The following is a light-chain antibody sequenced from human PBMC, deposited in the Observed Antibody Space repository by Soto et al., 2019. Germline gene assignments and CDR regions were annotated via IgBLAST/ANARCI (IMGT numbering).Light chain of an antibody. CDR3: MQSTLWYT. J-gene: IGKJ2*01. Sequence: DIVMTQTPLSSPVTLGQPASISCRSSQSLVHSSGNTYLSWLQQRPGQPPRLLIYKVSNRLSGVPDRFSGSWAGTDFTLKISRVEAEDVGVYYCMQSTLWYTFGRRTKLEIK. V-gene: IGKV2-24*01. CDR1: QSLVHSSGNTY. CDR2: KVS.